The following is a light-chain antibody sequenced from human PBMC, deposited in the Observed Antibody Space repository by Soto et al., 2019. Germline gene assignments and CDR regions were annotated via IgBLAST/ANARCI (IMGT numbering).Light chain of an antibody. CDR1: QSVRSN. V-gene: IGKV3-15*01. CDR2: GAS. CDR3: QQYNNWPPIP. Sequence: EVVMTQSPPTLSVSPGERVTISCRASQSVRSNLAWYQQKPGQSPRLLIYGASTRATGIPARFSGSGSGTEFTLTISSLQSEDFAVYYCQQYNNWPPIPFGQGTRLEIK. J-gene: IGKJ5*01.